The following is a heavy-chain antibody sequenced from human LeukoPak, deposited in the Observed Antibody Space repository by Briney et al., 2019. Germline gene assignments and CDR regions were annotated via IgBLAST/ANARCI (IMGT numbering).Heavy chain of an antibody. CDR2: IYTSGST. Sequence: SETLSLTCTVSGGSISSYYWSWIRQPAGKGLEWIGRIYTSGSTNYNPSLKRRVTMSVDTSKNQFSLKLSSVTAADTAVYYCARDLVSYYYGSGSYEWDYWGQGTLVTVSS. J-gene: IGHJ4*02. D-gene: IGHD3-10*01. CDR3: ARDLVSYYYGSGSYEWDY. V-gene: IGHV4-4*07. CDR1: GGSISSYY.